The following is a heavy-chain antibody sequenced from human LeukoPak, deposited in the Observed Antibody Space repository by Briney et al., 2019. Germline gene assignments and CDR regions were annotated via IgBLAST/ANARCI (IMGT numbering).Heavy chain of an antibody. CDR3: ARDLPDCSSTSYYRLSGSYRFTLVDY. D-gene: IGHD2-2*02. Sequence: SVKVSCKASGGTFSSYAISRVRQAPGQGLEWMGRIIPILGIANYAQKFQGRVTITADKSTSTAYMELSSLRSEDTAVYYCARDLPDCSSTSYYRLSGSYRFTLVDYWGQGTLVTVSS. V-gene: IGHV1-69*04. CDR1: GGTFSSYA. J-gene: IGHJ4*02. CDR2: IIPILGIA.